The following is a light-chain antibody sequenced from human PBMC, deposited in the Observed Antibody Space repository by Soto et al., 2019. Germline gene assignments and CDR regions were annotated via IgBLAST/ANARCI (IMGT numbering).Light chain of an antibody. CDR1: SSDVGGYNY. CDR2: EVS. V-gene: IGLV2-8*01. J-gene: IGLJ1*01. CDR3: SSYVGTNRYV. Sequence: QSVLTQPPSASGSPGQSVTISCTGTSSDVGGYNYVSWYQHHPGKAPKLIIYEVSKRPSGVSDRFSGSKSGNTAALTVSGLQAEDEADYYCSSYVGTNRYVFGTGTKVTVL.